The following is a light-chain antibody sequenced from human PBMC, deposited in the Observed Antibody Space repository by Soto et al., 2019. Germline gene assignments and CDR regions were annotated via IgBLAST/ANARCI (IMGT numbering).Light chain of an antibody. CDR2: RNS. V-gene: IGLV1-47*01. CDR3: AAWDDSLSGVV. Sequence: QSVLTQPPSASGTPRQRGTISCSGSSSNIGSNYVYWYQQLPGTVPQLLIYRNSERPSGVPDRFSGSKSGTSASLAISGLRSEDEADYYCAAWDDSLSGVVFGGGTKLTVL. CDR1: SSNIGSNY. J-gene: IGLJ2*01.